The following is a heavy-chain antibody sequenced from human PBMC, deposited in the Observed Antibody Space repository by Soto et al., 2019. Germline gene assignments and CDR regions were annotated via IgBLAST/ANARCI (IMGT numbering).Heavy chain of an antibody. CDR3: ARVRSHDPPTDV. D-gene: IGHD3-10*01. Sequence: SETLSLTCTVSGGSVSSGSYFWSWIRQPPGKGLEWTGYIYYSGTTNYNPSLKSRVTISVDTSKNQFSLKLSSVTAADTAVYYCARVRSHDPPTDVWGQGTTVTVSS. V-gene: IGHV4-61*01. CDR2: IYYSGTT. J-gene: IGHJ6*02. CDR1: GGSVSSGSYF.